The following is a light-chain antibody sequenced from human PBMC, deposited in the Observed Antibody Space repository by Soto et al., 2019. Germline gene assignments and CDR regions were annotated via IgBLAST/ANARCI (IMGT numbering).Light chain of an antibody. V-gene: IGLV2-14*01. CDR2: EVT. Sequence: QSALTQPASVSGSLGQSITISCTGTSSDVGGYNYVSWYQHHPGKDPKVVIFEVTKRPSGVSSRFSGSKSSNTASLTVSGLQAEDEGDYYCSSFTSISTVLFGGGTKLTVL. CDR1: SSDVGGYNY. J-gene: IGLJ2*01. CDR3: SSFTSISTVL.